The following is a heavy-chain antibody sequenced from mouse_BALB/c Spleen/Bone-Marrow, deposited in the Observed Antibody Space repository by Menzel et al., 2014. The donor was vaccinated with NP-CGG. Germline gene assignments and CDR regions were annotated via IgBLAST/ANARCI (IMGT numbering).Heavy chain of an antibody. CDR1: GYTFTTYW. CDR3: ARGGDNFAWFAY. J-gene: IGHJ3*01. CDR2: VDPSDGYT. Sequence: AQLQQSGAELVTPGASVKLSCKASGYTFTTYWMHWVKQRPGHGLEWIGQVDPSDGYTNYSQMFKGKATLTVDKSSSTAFMQLSSLSSEDSAVYYCARGGDNFAWFAYWGQGTLVTVSA. V-gene: IGHV1-69*02. D-gene: IGHD1-3*01.